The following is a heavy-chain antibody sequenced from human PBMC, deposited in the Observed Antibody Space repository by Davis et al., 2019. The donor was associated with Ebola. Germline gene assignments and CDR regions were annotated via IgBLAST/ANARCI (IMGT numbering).Heavy chain of an antibody. CDR2: ISAGGTAP. Sequence: PGGSLRLSCAASEFTFSSYGMTWVRQAPGKGLEWVSSISAGGTAPYYADSVKGRFTISRDNSKNTLSLQMNSLRDEDTALYYCARGVVATIEAYFDYWGQGTLVTVS. D-gene: IGHD5-12*01. V-gene: IGHV3-23*01. CDR1: EFTFSSYG. CDR3: ARGVVATIEAYFDY. J-gene: IGHJ4*02.